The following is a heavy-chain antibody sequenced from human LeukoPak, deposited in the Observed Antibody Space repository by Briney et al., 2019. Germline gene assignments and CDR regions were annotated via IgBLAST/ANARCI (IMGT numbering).Heavy chain of an antibody. CDR2: ISYDGSNK. CDR1: GSTFSSYA. J-gene: IGHJ6*02. CDR3: ARDRTVLLWFGELSYHGMDV. D-gene: IGHD3-10*01. Sequence: GRSLRLSCAASGSTFSSYAMHWVRQAPGKGLEWVAVISYDGSNKYYADSVKGRFTISRDNSKNTLYLQMNSLRAEDTAVYYCARDRTVLLWFGELSYHGMDVWGQGTTVTVSS. V-gene: IGHV3-30*04.